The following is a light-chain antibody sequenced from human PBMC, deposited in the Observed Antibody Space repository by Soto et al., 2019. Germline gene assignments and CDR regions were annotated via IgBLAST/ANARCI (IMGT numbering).Light chain of an antibody. CDR3: QQRSNGGA. J-gene: IGKJ1*01. CDR1: QSVSRY. Sequence: EIVLTQSPATLSLSPGERATLSCRASQSVSRYLAWYQQKPGQAPRLLIYDASNRATGIPARFSGSGSGTDFTLTISSLEPEDFAVYYCQQRSNGGAFGQGTKVEIK. V-gene: IGKV3-11*01. CDR2: DAS.